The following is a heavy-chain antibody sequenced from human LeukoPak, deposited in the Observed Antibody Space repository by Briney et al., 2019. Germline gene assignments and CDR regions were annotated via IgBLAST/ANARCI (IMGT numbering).Heavy chain of an antibody. CDR2: LSGSGGST. CDR1: GFTFSSYA. J-gene: IGHJ4*02. Sequence: GGSLRLSCAASGFTFSSYAMSCVRQAPGKGLEWVSALSGSGGSTYYADSVKGRFTISRDNSKNTLYLQMNSLRAEDTAVYYCGKDHGDFALDYWGQGTLVTVSS. CDR3: GKDHGDFALDY. D-gene: IGHD4-17*01. V-gene: IGHV3-23*01.